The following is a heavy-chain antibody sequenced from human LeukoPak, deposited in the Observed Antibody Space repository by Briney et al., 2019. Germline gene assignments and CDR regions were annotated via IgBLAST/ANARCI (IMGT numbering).Heavy chain of an antibody. V-gene: IGHV3-43*02. CDR3: ARDESSSWYVDY. J-gene: IGHJ4*02. CDR2: ISGDGAGT. Sequence: GSQIVSCAASGFTFDDYAMHWVRQAPGKGLEWVSLISGDGAGTYYADSVKGRFTISRDNSKNSLYLQMNSLRAEDTAVYYCARDESSSWYVDYWGQGTLITVSS. D-gene: IGHD6-6*01. CDR1: GFTFDDYA.